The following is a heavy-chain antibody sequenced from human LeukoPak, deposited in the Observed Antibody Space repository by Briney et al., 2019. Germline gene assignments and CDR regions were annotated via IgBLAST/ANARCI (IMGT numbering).Heavy chain of an antibody. D-gene: IGHD3-10*01. V-gene: IGHV3-74*01. Sequence: GGSLRLSCAASEFTLRSYWMHWVRQAPGKGLVWVSRINSDGSSTNYADSVKGRFTISRDNAKNTLYLQMNSLRAEDTAVYYCARDPMALDWFDSWGQGTLVTVSS. CDR1: EFTLRSYW. CDR3: ARDPMALDWFDS. J-gene: IGHJ5*01. CDR2: INSDGSST.